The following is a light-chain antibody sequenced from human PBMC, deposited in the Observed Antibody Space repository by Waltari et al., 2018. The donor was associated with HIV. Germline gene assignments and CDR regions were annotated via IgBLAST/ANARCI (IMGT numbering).Light chain of an antibody. CDR2: KAS. Sequence: DTQMTQSPYTLSASVGASVTIVCRANEYLSSWLAWYQQSPGMRPKLLIYKASVLERGVSARFSGSGSGTNFALTISDLQADDVATYFCQQYNSYPLTFGGGTKVEI. CDR1: EYLSSW. J-gene: IGKJ4*01. V-gene: IGKV1-5*03. CDR3: QQYNSYPLT.